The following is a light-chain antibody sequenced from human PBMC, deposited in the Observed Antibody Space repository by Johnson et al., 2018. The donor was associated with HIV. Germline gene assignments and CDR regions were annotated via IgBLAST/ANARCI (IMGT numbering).Light chain of an antibody. CDR1: TSNIGNNY. CDR2: DNN. J-gene: IGLJ1*01. Sequence: QSVLTQSPSVSAAPGQKVTISCSGSTSNIGNNYVSWYQQLPGTAPKLLIYDNNKRPSGIPDRFSGFKSGTSATLGITGLQTGDEADYYCGTWHNSLSTGGVFGTGTKVTVL. V-gene: IGLV1-51*01. CDR3: GTWHNSLSTGGV.